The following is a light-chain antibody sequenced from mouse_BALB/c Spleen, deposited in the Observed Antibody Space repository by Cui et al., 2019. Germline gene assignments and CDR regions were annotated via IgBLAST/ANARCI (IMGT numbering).Light chain of an antibody. CDR3: QQWSSYT. V-gene: IGKV4-55*01. CDR2: DTS. J-gene: IGKJ2*01. CDR1: SSVSY. Sequence: VLTQSPAIMSASPGEKVTMTCRTSSSVSYVYWYQQKPGSSPRLLIYDTSNLASGVPVRFSGSGSGTSYSLTISRMEAEDAATYYCQQWSSYTFGGGTKLEIK.